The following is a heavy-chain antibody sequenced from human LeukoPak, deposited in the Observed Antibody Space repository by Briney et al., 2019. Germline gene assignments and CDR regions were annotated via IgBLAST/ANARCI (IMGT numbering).Heavy chain of an antibody. J-gene: IGHJ4*02. CDR3: ARDWTPDY. D-gene: IGHD3/OR15-3a*01. V-gene: IGHV3-74*03. CDR1: GVSFSSYW. CDR2: INLDGSTA. Sequence: GGSLRLSCAASGVSFSSYWMLWVRQAPGKGLVWVSRINLDGSTAEYADSVKGRFTISRDNAKSTLYLQMNSLRVEDTAVYYCARDWTPDYWGQGTLVTVSS.